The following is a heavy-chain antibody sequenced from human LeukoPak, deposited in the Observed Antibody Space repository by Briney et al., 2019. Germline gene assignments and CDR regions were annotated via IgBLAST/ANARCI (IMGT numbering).Heavy chain of an antibody. V-gene: IGHV4-61*02. J-gene: IGHJ4*02. Sequence: SQTLSLTCTVSGGSISSGSYYWSWIRQPAGKGLEWIGRIYTSGSTNYNPSLKSRVTISVDTSKNQFSLKLSSVTAADTAVYYCARSAAGTGGDFDYWGQGSLVTVSS. D-gene: IGHD6-13*01. CDR2: IYTSGST. CDR3: ARSAAGTGGDFDY. CDR1: GGSISSGSYY.